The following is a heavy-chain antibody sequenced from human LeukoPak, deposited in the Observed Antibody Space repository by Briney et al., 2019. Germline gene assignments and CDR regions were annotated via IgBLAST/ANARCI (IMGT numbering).Heavy chain of an antibody. D-gene: IGHD2-21*02. CDR3: ASHCGGDCPDWYFDL. V-gene: IGHV4-61*02. Sequence: SQTLSLTCTVSGGSISSGSYCWSWIRQPAGKGLEWIGRIYTSGSTNYNPSLKSRVTISVDTSKNQFSLKLSSVTAANTAVYYCASHCGGDCPDWYFDLWGRGTLVTVSS. J-gene: IGHJ2*01. CDR2: IYTSGST. CDR1: GGSISSGSYC.